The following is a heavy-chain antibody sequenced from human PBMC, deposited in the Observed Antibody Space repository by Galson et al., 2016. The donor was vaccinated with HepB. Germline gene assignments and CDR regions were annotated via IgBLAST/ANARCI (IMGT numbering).Heavy chain of an antibody. V-gene: IGHV3-11*01. J-gene: IGHJ3*02. CDR3: ARGLVVVAAARAFDI. CDR1: GFTFSDYY. D-gene: IGHD2-15*01. CDR2: ISSSDSTV. Sequence: SLRLSCAASGFTFSDYYMSWIRQAPGKGLEWISYISSSDSTVYYADSVQGRFTISRDNAKNLLFLQMNSLSAEDTAVYYCARGLVVVAAARAFDIWGRGTMVTVSS.